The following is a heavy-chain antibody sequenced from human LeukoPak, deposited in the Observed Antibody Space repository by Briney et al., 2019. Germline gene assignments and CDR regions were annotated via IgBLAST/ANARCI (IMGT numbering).Heavy chain of an antibody. Sequence: ASVKVSCKASGGTFSSYAISWVRQAPGQGLEWMGGIIPIFGTANYAQKFQGRVTITTDESTSTAYMELSSLRSEDTAVYYCARGLGYCTNGVCSHYYYYYMDVWGKGTTVTVSS. CDR3: ARGLGYCTNGVCSHYYYYYMDV. CDR1: GGTFSSYA. CDR2: IIPIFGTA. V-gene: IGHV1-69*05. J-gene: IGHJ6*03. D-gene: IGHD2-8*01.